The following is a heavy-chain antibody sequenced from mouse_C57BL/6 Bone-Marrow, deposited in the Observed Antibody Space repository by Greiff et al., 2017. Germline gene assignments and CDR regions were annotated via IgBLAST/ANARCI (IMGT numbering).Heavy chain of an antibody. V-gene: IGHV1-69*01. CDR2: IDPSDSYT. CDR1: GYTFTSYW. Sequence: QVQLQQPGAELVMPGASVKLSCKASGYTFTSYWMHWVKQRPGQGLEWIGEIDPSDSYTNYNQKFKGKSTLTVDKSSSTAYMQLSSLTSEDSAVYCCAIYYGYDEPSYWGQGTLVTVSA. CDR3: AIYYGYDEPSY. J-gene: IGHJ3*01. D-gene: IGHD2-2*01.